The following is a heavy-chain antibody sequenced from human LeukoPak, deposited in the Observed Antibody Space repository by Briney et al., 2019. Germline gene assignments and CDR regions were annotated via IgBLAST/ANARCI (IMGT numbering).Heavy chain of an antibody. V-gene: IGHV3-23*01. CDR3: AKDHSQAKYSITWKFDP. J-gene: IGHJ5*02. Sequence: GGSLRLSCETSGFTFSRYAMTWVRQAPGKGLEWVSTIGGLGESTNYGDSVKGRFTISRDNSKNTLYLQMNSLRAEDTALYYCAKDHSQAKYSITWKFDPWGQGTLVTVSS. CDR1: GFTFSRYA. CDR2: IGGLGEST. D-gene: IGHD6-13*01.